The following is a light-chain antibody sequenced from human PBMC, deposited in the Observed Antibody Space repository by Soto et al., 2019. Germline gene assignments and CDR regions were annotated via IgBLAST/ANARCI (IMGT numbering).Light chain of an antibody. CDR1: SSDVGSYNL. CDR2: GVT. V-gene: IGLV2-23*02. CDR3: CSYAGSNTYV. J-gene: IGLJ1*01. Sequence: QSVLTQPASVSGSPGQLITISCTGTSSDVGSYNLVSWYQQHPGKAPKFMIYGVTKRPSGVSNRFSGSKSGNTASLTISGLQAEDEADYYCCSYAGSNTYVFGTGTKVTVL.